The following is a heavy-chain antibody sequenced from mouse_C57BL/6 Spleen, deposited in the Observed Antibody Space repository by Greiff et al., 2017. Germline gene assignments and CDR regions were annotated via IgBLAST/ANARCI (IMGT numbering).Heavy chain of an antibody. CDR1: GFTFSDYG. V-gene: IGHV5-17*01. CDR2: ISSGSSTI. J-gene: IGHJ3*01. Sequence: EVKLVESGGGLVKPGGSLKLSCAASGFTFSDYGMHWVRQAPEKGLEWVAYISSGSSTIYYADTVQGRFTISRDNAKNTLFLQMTSLRSEDTAMYYCARGYYGSSWFAYWGQGTLVTVSA. CDR3: ARGYYGSSWFAY. D-gene: IGHD1-1*01.